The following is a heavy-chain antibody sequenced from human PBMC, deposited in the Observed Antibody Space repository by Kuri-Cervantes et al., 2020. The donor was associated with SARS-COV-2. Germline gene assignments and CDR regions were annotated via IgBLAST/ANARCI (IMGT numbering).Heavy chain of an antibody. J-gene: IGHJ3*02. D-gene: IGHD7-27*01. V-gene: IGHV4-39*07. CDR3: ARELTNWGSGGSAYDAFDI. CDR2: IYYSGST. CDR1: GGSISSSSYY. Sequence: GSLRLSCTVSGGSISSSSYYWGWIRQPPGKGLEWIGSIYYSGSTNYNPSLKSRVTISVDTSKNQFSLKLSSVTAADTAVYYSARELTNWGSGGSAYDAFDIWGQGTMVTVSS.